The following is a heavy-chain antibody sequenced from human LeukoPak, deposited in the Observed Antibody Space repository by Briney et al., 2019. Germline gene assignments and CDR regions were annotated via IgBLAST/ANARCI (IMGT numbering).Heavy chain of an antibody. CDR3: AKDGARRKDSSSYSDY. CDR1: GFTFSSYA. Sequence: GGSLRLSCAASGFTFSSYAMSWVRQAPGKGLEWVSAISGSGDSTYYGDSVKGRFTISRDNSKNTLYLQMNSLRAEDTAVYFCAKDGARRKDSSSYSDYWGQGTLVTVSS. J-gene: IGHJ4*02. V-gene: IGHV3-23*01. D-gene: IGHD6-6*01. CDR2: ISGSGDST.